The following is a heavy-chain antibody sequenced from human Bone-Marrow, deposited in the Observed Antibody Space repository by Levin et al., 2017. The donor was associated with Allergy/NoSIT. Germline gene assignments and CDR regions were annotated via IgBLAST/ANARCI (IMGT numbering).Heavy chain of an antibody. CDR2: ISTFGSTL. D-gene: IGHD5-12*01. CDR1: GFTFGDYY. J-gene: IGHJ4*02. Sequence: GESLKISCVASGFTFGDYYMSWIRQTPGKGLEWLAYISTFGSTLYYADSVKDRFTFSRDNTQNAVYLQMNSLRAEDSALFYCARMSRSGYDLDYWGQGTLVSVSS. V-gene: IGHV3-11*01. CDR3: ARMSRSGYDLDY.